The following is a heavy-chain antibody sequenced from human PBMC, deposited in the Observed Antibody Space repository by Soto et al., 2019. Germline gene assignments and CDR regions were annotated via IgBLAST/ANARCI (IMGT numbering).Heavy chain of an antibody. D-gene: IGHD1-7*01. CDR2: ITWDASST. CDR1: GFNFGDFI. J-gene: IGHJ6*01. CDR3: SKDIRTRCFYCMDD. Sequence: GGSLRRSWAASGFNFGDFIMHWVRQAPGKGLEWVSLITWDASSTSYADSVKGRFTISRDNSKNSLYLQMNSLRDGETALYSCSKDIRTRCFYCMDDLGQGPSVT. V-gene: IGHV3-43*01.